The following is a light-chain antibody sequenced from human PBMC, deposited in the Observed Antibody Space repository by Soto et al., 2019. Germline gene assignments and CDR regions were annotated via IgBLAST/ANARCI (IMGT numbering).Light chain of an antibody. Sequence: EIVMTQSPATLSVSPGERATLSCRASQSVRSNLAWYQQKPGQAPRLLIYGASTRATGIPARFSGTGSGTEFTLTISSLQSEDFAIYYCQQYNNLPPTFGQGTKVDIK. V-gene: IGKV3-15*01. CDR1: QSVRSN. CDR3: QQYNNLPPT. CDR2: GAS. J-gene: IGKJ1*01.